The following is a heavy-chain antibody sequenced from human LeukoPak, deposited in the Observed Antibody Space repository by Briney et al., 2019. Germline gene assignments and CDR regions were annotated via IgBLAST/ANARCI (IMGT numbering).Heavy chain of an antibody. J-gene: IGHJ3*02. Sequence: PGGSLRLSCAVSGFSFGTYSMNWVRQAPGKGLEWVSSITPSGDYIYYADSVKGRFTISRDNAKNSLYLQMNSLRAEDTAVYYCARKGYYDSGTFDIWGQGTMVTVSS. V-gene: IGHV3-21*01. CDR3: ARKGYYDSGTFDI. CDR1: GFSFGTYS. CDR2: ITPSGDYI. D-gene: IGHD3-22*01.